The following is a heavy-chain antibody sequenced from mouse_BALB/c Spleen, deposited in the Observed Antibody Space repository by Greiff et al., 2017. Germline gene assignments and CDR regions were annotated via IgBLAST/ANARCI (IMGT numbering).Heavy chain of an antibody. CDR2: INPSNGGT. Sequence: QVQLQQPGAELVKPGASVKLSCKASGYTFTSYYMYWVKQRPGQGLEWIGGINPSNGGTNFNEKFKSKATLTVDKSSSTAYMQLSSLTSEDSAVYYCTRGYGIYAMDYWGQGTSVTVSS. D-gene: IGHD1-1*01. V-gene: IGHV1S81*02. J-gene: IGHJ4*01. CDR3: TRGYGIYAMDY. CDR1: GYTFTSYY.